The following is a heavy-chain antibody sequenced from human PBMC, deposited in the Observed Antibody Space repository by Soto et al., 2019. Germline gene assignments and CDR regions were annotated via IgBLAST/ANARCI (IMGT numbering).Heavy chain of an antibody. CDR3: AREGIAAALDY. D-gene: IGHD6-13*01. J-gene: IGHJ4*02. CDR2: ISSSSSYI. V-gene: IGHV3-21*01. Sequence: GGSLRLSCAASGLTFSSYSMNWVRQAPGKGLECVSSISSSSSYIYYADSVKGRFTISRDNAKNSLYLQVNSLRAEDTAVYYCAREGIAAALDYWGQGTLVTGSS. CDR1: GLTFSSYS.